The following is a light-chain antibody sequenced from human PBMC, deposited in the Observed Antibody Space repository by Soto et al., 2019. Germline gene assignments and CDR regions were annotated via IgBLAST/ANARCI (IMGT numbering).Light chain of an antibody. V-gene: IGLV1-51*01. Sequence: QSVLTQPPSVSAAPGQKVTISCSGSGSNIGNNYVSWYQQLPGTAPKLLIYDNNKRPSGIPDRFSGSKSGTSATLGVTGLQTGDEADYYCGTWDSSLSPVVFGGGTKLTVL. CDR2: DNN. J-gene: IGLJ2*01. CDR1: GSNIGNNY. CDR3: GTWDSSLSPVV.